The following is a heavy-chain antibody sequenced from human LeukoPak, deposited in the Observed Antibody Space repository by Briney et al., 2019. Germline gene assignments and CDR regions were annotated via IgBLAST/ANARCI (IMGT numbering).Heavy chain of an antibody. V-gene: IGHV3-11*01. CDR1: GFTFSDYY. CDR2: ISSSGSTI. D-gene: IGHD2-2*01. Sequence: PGGSLRLSCAASGFTFSDYYMSWIRQAPVKGLEWVSYISSSGSTIYYADSVKGRFTISRDNAKNSLYLQMNSLRAEDTAVYYCARERYCSSTSCSDAFDIWGQGTMVTVSS. J-gene: IGHJ3*02. CDR3: ARERYCSSTSCSDAFDI.